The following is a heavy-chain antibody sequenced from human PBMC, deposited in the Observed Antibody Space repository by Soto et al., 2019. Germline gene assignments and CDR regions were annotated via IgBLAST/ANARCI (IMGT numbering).Heavy chain of an antibody. V-gene: IGHV4-38-2*01. D-gene: IGHD2-21*02. CDR1: GYSISSGYY. Sequence: SETLSLTCAVSGYSISSGYYWGWIRQPPGKGLEWIGSIYHSGSTYYNPSLRSRVSMSIDTSKDQFSLKLKSVTAADTALYFCARQRTSVVTQAYFDVWGPGSLVTVSS. J-gene: IGHJ4*02. CDR2: IYHSGST. CDR3: ARQRTSVVTQAYFDV.